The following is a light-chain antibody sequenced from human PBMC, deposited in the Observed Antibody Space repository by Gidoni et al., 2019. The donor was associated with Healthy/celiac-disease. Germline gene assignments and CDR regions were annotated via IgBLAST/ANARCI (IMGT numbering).Light chain of an antibody. CDR1: KLGDKY. J-gene: IGLJ2*01. Sequence: SYELTQPPAVPVSPGQTASITCSGDKLGDKYACWYQQQPGQSPVLVIYQDSKRPSGIPERFSGSNSGNTATLTISGTQAMDEADYYCQAWDSREFGGGTKLPVL. V-gene: IGLV3-1*01. CDR3: QAWDSRE. CDR2: QDS.